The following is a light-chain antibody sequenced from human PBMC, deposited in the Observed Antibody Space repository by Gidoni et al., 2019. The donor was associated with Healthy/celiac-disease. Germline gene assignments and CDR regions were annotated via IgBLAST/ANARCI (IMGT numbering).Light chain of an antibody. Sequence: DIQMTQTPSSLFASVEDSVTFTCRASQGILNDLGWYQQKPGKAPKRLVYSAFNLQIGVPSRFSGNWSGTKFTLTISSLEPLDFATYYCLQRNSYPLTFGGGTKVEIK. V-gene: IGKV1-17*01. CDR2: SAF. J-gene: IGKJ4*01. CDR3: LQRNSYPLT. CDR1: QGILND.